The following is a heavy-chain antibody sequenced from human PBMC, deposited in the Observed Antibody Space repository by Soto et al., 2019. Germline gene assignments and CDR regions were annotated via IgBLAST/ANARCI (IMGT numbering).Heavy chain of an antibody. CDR1: GGPLSGYY. V-gene: IGHV4-34*01. D-gene: IGHD3-10*01. J-gene: IGHJ4*02. CDR2: ANHGGNT. CDR3: ASGVASFIRGELDQ. Sequence: QVQLQQWGAGLLKPSETLSLTCAVSGGPLSGYYWVWIRQPPGKGLEWIGEANHGGNTNYNASLRTRVPISVDASTHQVPLRLISVPAAAAAPYYRASGVASFIRGELDQWGQGTLVTVSS.